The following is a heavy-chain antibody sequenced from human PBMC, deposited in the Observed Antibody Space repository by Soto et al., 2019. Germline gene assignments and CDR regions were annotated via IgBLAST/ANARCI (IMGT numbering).Heavy chain of an antibody. CDR1: GFTFSSYA. V-gene: IGHV3-30-3*01. D-gene: IGHD2-21*02. Sequence: ESGGGVVQPGRSLRLSCAASGFTFSSYAMHWVRQAPGKGLEWVAVISYDGSNKYYADSVKGRFTISRDNSKNTLYLQMNSLRAEDTAVYYCARGVGGDSDLPFDYWGQGTLVTVSS. CDR2: ISYDGSNK. CDR3: ARGVGGDSDLPFDY. J-gene: IGHJ4*02.